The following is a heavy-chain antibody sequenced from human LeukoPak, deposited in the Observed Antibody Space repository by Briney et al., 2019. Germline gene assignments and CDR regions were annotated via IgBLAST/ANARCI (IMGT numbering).Heavy chain of an antibody. Sequence: GGSLRLSCAASGFTFRSYAMSWVRQAPGKGPEGVAAIGGSGGTTYYADSVKGRFTTSRDNSKNTLFLQMNSLRAEDTAVYYCAKDVRLVRGVNYGSIIDYFDYWGQGTLVTVSS. J-gene: IGHJ4*02. V-gene: IGHV3-23*01. CDR3: AKDVRLVRGVNYGSIIDYFDY. CDR1: GFTFRSYA. CDR2: IGGSGGTT. D-gene: IGHD3-10*01.